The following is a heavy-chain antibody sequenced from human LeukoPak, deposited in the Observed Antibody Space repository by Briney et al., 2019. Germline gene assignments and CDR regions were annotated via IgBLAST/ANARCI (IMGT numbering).Heavy chain of an antibody. D-gene: IGHD1-26*01. V-gene: IGHV3-30*02. CDR2: ILYDESNK. CDR3: AKDSGTYWVDYYYMDV. Sequence: PGGCLRLSCAASGFTFSSYGMHWVRQAPGKGLEWVAFILYDESNKYYADSVRGRFTISRDNSKNTLFLQMNSLRAEDTAVYYCAKDSGTYWVDYYYMDVWGKGTTVTVSS. CDR1: GFTFSSYG. J-gene: IGHJ6*03.